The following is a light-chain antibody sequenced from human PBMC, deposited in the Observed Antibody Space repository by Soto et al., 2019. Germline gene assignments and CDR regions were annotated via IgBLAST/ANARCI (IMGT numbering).Light chain of an antibody. CDR1: SGNSSYI. CDR2: LEGSGSY. Sequence: QAVVTQSSSASASLGSSVKLTCTLSSGNSSYIIAWHQQQPGKAPRYLMKLEGSGSYNKGSGVPDRFSGSSSGADRYLTISNLQFEDEADYYCETWDFNTRVFGGGTKLTVL. V-gene: IGLV4-60*02. CDR3: ETWDFNTRV. J-gene: IGLJ3*02.